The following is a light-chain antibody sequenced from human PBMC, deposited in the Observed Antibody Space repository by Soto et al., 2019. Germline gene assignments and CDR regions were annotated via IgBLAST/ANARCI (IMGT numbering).Light chain of an antibody. CDR1: QTISSW. CDR3: QHYNSYSEA. CDR2: KAS. J-gene: IGKJ1*01. V-gene: IGKV1-5*03. Sequence: DILMTQSPSTLSGSVGDRATITCRASQTISSWLAWYQQKPGKAPKLLIYKASTLKSGVPSRFSGSGSGTEFTLTISSLQPDDFATYYCQHYNSYSEAFGQGTKVELK.